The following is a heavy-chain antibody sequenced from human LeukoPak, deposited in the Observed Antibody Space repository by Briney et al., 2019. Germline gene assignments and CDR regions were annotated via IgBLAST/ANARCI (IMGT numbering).Heavy chain of an antibody. CDR1: GFTFSSYA. D-gene: IGHD1-26*01. V-gene: IGHV3-23*01. CDR3: AKSGSFVSGFDY. Sequence: GGSLRLPCAASGFTFSSYAMSWVRQAPGKGLEWVSAISGSGGSTYYADSVKGRFTISRDNSKNTLYLQMNSLRAEDTAVYYCAKSGSFVSGFDYWGQGTLVTVSS. CDR2: ISGSGGST. J-gene: IGHJ4*02.